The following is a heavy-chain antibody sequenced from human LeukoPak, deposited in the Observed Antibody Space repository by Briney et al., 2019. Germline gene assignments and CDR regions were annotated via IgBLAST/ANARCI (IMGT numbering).Heavy chain of an antibody. D-gene: IGHD6-19*01. CDR1: GGSIGSDY. J-gene: IGHJ4*02. Sequence: SETLSLTCTVSGGSIGSDYWTWIRQPPGKGLEYMGYIYYTGGTNYNPSLKSRVTISVDTSKNQFSLKLSSVTAADTAVYFCAKYGNSGWVIDNWGQGTLVTVSS. CDR2: IYYTGGT. V-gene: IGHV4-59*08. CDR3: AKYGNSGWVIDN.